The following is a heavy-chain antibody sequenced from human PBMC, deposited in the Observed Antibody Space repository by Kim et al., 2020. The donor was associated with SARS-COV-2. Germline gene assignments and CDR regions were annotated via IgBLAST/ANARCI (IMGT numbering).Heavy chain of an antibody. CDR2: TYYRSKWYN. CDR3: GRDRITMNWFDP. J-gene: IGHJ5*02. CDR1: GDSVSSNSAA. Sequence: SQTLSLTCAISGDSVSSNSAAWNWIRQSPSRGLEWLGRTYYRSKWYNDYAVSVKSGITINPDTSKSQFSLQLNSVTPEDTAVYYCGRDRITMNWFDPWGQGTLVTVSS. V-gene: IGHV6-1*01. D-gene: IGHD3-10*01.